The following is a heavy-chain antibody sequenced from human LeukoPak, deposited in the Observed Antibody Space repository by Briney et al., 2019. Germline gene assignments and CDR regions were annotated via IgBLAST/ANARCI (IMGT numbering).Heavy chain of an antibody. CDR2: ISWNSGSI. CDR1: GFTFSSYA. D-gene: IGHD4-23*01. V-gene: IGHV3-9*01. CDR3: ATGGMVTPGDY. Sequence: PGGSLRLSCAASGFTFSSYAMHWVRQAPGKGLEWVSGISWNSGSIGYADSVKGRFTISRDNAKNSLYLQMNSLRAEDTAVYYCATGGMVTPGDYWGQGTLVTVSS. J-gene: IGHJ4*02.